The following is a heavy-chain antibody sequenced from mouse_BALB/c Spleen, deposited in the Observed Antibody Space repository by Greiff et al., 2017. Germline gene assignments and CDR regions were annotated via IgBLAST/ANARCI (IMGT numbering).Heavy chain of an antibody. V-gene: IGHV5-6-4*01. J-gene: IGHJ3*01. CDR1: GFTFSSYT. CDR2: ISSGGSYT. CDR3: TREEGPPWFAY. Sequence: EVKLVESGGGLVKPGGSLKLSCAASGFTFSSYTMSWVRQTPEKRLEWVATISSGGSYTYYPDSVKGRFTISRDNAKNTLYLQMSSLKSEDTAMYYCTREEGPPWFAYWGQGTLVTVSA.